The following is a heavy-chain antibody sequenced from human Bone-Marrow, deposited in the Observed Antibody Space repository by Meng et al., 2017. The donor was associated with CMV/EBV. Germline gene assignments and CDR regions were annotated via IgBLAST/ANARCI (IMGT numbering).Heavy chain of an antibody. D-gene: IGHD3-10*01. V-gene: IGHV3-11*01. Sequence: GESRKISCAGSGFTFSDYYMRWIRQAPGKGLEWVSYISSSGSTIYYADSVKGRCTVSRVNAKNSLYLQMNSLRAEDTAVYHCARFRFSSGSGSYFTGADYVDYWGQGTLVTVSS. CDR3: ARFRFSSGSGSYFTGADYVDY. CDR1: GFTFSDYY. J-gene: IGHJ4*01. CDR2: ISSSGSTI.